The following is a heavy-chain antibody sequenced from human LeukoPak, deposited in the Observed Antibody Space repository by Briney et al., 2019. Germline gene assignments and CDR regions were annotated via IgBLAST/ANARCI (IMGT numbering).Heavy chain of an antibody. CDR1: GYSFTSYY. Sequence: ASVKVSCKASGYSFTSYYMHWVRQAPGQGLEWMGIINPGGGSTSYAQKFQGRVTMTRDTSISTAYMELSRLRSDDTAVYYCASRSRDYVWGSYRDGFDYWGQGTLVTVSS. CDR3: ASRSRDYVWGSYRDGFDY. J-gene: IGHJ4*02. V-gene: IGHV1-46*01. D-gene: IGHD3-16*02. CDR2: INPGGGST.